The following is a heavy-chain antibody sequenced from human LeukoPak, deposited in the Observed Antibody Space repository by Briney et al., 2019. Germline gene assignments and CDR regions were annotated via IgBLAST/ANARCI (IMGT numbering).Heavy chain of an antibody. V-gene: IGHV1-18*01. D-gene: IGHD6-19*01. Sequence: ASVKVSCKASGYTFTSYGINWVRQAPGQGLEWVGWISAYSGNTNYAQNVQGRVTMTTDTFTSTAYMELRSLRSDDTAVYYCARVVTLGYTSGWYSHYGMDVWGQGTTVAVSS. CDR3: ARVVTLGYTSGWYSHYGMDV. J-gene: IGHJ6*02. CDR2: ISAYSGNT. CDR1: GYTFTSYG.